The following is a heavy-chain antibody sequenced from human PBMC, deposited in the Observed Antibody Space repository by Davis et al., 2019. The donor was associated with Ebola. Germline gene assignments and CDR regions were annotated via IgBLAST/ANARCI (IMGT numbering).Heavy chain of an antibody. J-gene: IGHJ5*02. CDR2: IYYSGST. Sequence: SETLSLTCAVYGGSFSGYYWGWIRQPPGKGLEWIGSIYYSGSTYYNPSLKSRVTISVDTSKNQFSLKLSSVTAADTAVYYCARHYRERGWIQLWLGGNWFDPWGQGTLVTVSS. CDR3: ARHYRERGWIQLWLGGNWFDP. V-gene: IGHV4-39*01. CDR1: GGSFSGYY. D-gene: IGHD5-18*01.